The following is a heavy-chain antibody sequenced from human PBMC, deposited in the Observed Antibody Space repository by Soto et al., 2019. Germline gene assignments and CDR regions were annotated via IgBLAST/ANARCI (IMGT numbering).Heavy chain of an antibody. CDR1: GFTFSSYE. D-gene: IGHD3-10*01. CDR3: ASTGFSYGMDV. J-gene: IGHJ6*02. Sequence: GGSLRLSCAASGFTFSSYEMNWVRQAPGKGLEWVSYISSSGSTIYYADSVKGRFTISRDNAKNSLYLQMNSLRAEDTAVYYRASTGFSYGMDVWGQGTTVTVSS. V-gene: IGHV3-48*03. CDR2: ISSSGSTI.